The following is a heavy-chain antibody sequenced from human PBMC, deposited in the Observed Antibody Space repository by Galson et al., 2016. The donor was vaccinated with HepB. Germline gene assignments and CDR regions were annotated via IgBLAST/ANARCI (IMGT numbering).Heavy chain of an antibody. CDR2: VSYDGSNK. J-gene: IGHJ5*02. Sequence: SLRLSCAASGFTFNIHAIHWVRQAPGKGLEWVAVVSYDGSNKFYADSVKGRFTISRDNSKYTLYLQMNSLRPEDTAVYYCAREGIPMTGGANWFDPWGQGTLVTVSS. CDR3: AREGIPMTGGANWFDP. V-gene: IGHV3-30-3*01. CDR1: GFTFNIHA. D-gene: IGHD6-19*01.